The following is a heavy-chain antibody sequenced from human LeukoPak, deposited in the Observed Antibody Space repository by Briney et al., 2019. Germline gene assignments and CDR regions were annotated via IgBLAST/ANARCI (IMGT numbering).Heavy chain of an antibody. D-gene: IGHD5/OR15-5a*01. CDR1: GGSISSYY. CDR3: ARYAVYPYFDY. J-gene: IGHJ4*02. CDR2: IYYSGST. Sequence: SETLSLTCTVSGGSISSYYWSWIRQPPGKGLEWIGYIYYSGSTNYNPSLKSRVTISVDTSKNQFSLKLSSVTAADTAVYYCARYAVYPYFDYWGQGTLVTVSS. V-gene: IGHV4-59*01.